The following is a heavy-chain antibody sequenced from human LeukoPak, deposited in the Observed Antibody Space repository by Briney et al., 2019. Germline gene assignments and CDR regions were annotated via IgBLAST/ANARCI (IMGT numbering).Heavy chain of an antibody. CDR3: ARDSRGGWSGYFDY. V-gene: IGHV3-33*07. CDR2: IWHDGSAE. Sequence: GRSLRLSCAASGFIFSNYGMYWVRQAPGEGLDWVAVIWHDGSAEFYADSVKGRFSISRDDSKNTVYLQMNSLRAEDTALYYCARDSRGGWSGYFDYWGQGIVVTASS. CDR1: GFIFSNYG. J-gene: IGHJ4*02. D-gene: IGHD6-19*01.